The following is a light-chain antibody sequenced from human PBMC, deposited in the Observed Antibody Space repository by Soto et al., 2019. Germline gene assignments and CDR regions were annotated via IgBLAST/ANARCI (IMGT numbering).Light chain of an antibody. J-gene: IGLJ3*02. V-gene: IGLV1-47*02. CDR3: QSYDRSLSGSV. Sequence: QSVLTQPPSASGTPGQGVTISCSGSTSNIGSNYVYWYQQLPGTAPKLLIFGNSHRPSGVPDRFFGSKSGTSASLAITGLQAEDEADYYCQSYDRSLSGSVFGGGTKLTVL. CDR1: TSNIGSNY. CDR2: GNS.